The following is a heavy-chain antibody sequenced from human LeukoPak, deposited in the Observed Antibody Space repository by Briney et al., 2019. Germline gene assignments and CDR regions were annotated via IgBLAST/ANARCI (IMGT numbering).Heavy chain of an antibody. V-gene: IGHV3-48*02. J-gene: IGHJ4*02. D-gene: IGHD1-26*01. CDR3: ARADRSGTYNFDY. CDR2: ISGTSRTI. Sequence: GGSLRLSCAASGFTFSSYSMNWVRQAPGKGLEWVSYISGTSRTIYYADSVKGRFTISRHNAKNSLSLQMNSLRDEDTAVYYCARADRSGTYNFDYWGQGTLVTVSS. CDR1: GFTFSSYS.